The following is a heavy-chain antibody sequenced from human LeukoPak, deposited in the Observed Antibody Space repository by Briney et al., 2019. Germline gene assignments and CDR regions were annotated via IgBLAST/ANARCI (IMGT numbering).Heavy chain of an antibody. V-gene: IGHV1-18*01. CDR3: ARVKVPGAGNPYGMDV. Sequence: ASVKLSCKASGYMFANYGLNWVRQAPGQRLERTGGISADKGNTKYAQRFQGRVTMTTDTTRTTAYMELRSLRSDDTAVYHCARVKVPGAGNPYGMDVWGQGTTVTVSS. CDR1: GYMFANYG. J-gene: IGHJ6*02. D-gene: IGHD1-1*01. CDR2: ISADKGNT.